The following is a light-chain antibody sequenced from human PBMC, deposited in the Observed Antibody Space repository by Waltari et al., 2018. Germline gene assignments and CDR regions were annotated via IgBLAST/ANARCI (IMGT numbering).Light chain of an antibody. CDR2: AAS. Sequence: EIVMTQSPATVSVSPGERVTLSCRASQSVSTYLALYQQKPGQAPKLLIYAASTRATGVPARLSGSGSGTEFTLTISSLQSEDVAVYCCQQYSAWPLTFGGGTKVEIK. CDR3: QQYSAWPLT. V-gene: IGKV3-15*01. CDR1: QSVSTY. J-gene: IGKJ4*01.